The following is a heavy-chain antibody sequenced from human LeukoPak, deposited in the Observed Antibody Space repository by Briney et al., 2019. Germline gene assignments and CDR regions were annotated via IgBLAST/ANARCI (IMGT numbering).Heavy chain of an antibody. V-gene: IGHV3-21*01. D-gene: IGHD4-17*01. Sequence: PGGSLRLSCAASGFIFSSYTMTWVRQAPGKGLEWVSSISSSSPYIYYADSVKGRFTISRDNAKNSLYLQMNSLRAEDTAVYYCARALTVTDAFDIWGQGTVVTVSS. CDR1: GFIFSSYT. J-gene: IGHJ3*02. CDR2: ISSSSPYI. CDR3: ARALTVTDAFDI.